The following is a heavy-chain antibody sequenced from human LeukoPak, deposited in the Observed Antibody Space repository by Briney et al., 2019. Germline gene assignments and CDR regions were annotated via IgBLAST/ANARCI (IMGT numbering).Heavy chain of an antibody. J-gene: IGHJ4*02. CDR1: GFTFSSYA. CDR3: ASSYYYDSSGYLDY. CDR2: ISYDGSNK. V-gene: IGHV3-30-3*01. D-gene: IGHD3-22*01. Sequence: PGGSLRLSCAASGFTFSSYAMPWVRQAPGKGLGWVAVISYDGSNKYYADSVKGRFTISRDNSKNTLYLQMNSLRAEDTAVYYCASSYYYDSSGYLDYWGQGTLVTVSS.